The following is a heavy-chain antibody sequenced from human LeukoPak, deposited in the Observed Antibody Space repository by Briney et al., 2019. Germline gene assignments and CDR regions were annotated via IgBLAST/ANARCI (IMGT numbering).Heavy chain of an antibody. J-gene: IGHJ2*01. D-gene: IGHD3-22*01. CDR3: ARDRDSRWDFDL. V-gene: IGHV3-7*01. Sequence: GGSLRLSCAASGFTSSTYWMSWVRQAPGKGLEWVASIKQDGSETYYVDSVKGRFTLSRDNAKNSLYLQMNSLRADDTAVYYCARDRDSRWDFDLWGRGALVTVSS. CDR1: GFTSSTYW. CDR2: IKQDGSET.